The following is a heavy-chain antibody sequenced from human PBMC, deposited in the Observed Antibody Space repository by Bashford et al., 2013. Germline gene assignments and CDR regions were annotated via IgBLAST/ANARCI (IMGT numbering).Heavy chain of an antibody. J-gene: IGHJ3*02. CDR3: ARCTGTSCYYEAFDI. D-gene: IGHD2-2*01. Sequence: ASVKVSCKASGYTFTSYYMHWVRQAPGQGLEWMGWMNPNSGNTGYAQKFQGRVTMTTDTSTSTAYMELRSLRSDDTAVYYCARCTGTSCYYEAFDIWAKGQWSPS. V-gene: IGHV1-8*02. CDR1: GYTFTSYY. CDR2: MNPNSGNT.